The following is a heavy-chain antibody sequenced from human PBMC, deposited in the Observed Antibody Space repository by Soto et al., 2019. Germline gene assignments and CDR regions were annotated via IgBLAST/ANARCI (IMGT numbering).Heavy chain of an antibody. J-gene: IGHJ5*02. CDR3: ARWGEWGYCSGGSCYDEYNWFDP. CDR2: ISAYNGNT. Sequence: ASVKVSCKASGYTFTSYGISWVRQAPGQGLEWMGWISAYNGNTNYAQKLQGRVTMTTDTSTSTAYMELRSLRSDDTAVYYCARWGEWGYCSGGSCYDEYNWFDPWGQGTLVTVSS. D-gene: IGHD2-15*01. CDR1: GYTFTSYG. V-gene: IGHV1-18*01.